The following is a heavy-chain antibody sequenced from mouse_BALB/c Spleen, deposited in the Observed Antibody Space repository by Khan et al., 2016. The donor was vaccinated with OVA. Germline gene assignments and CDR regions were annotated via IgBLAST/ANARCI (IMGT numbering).Heavy chain of an antibody. Sequence: ELVESGGGLVQPGGSRKLSCAASGFTFSSYGMHWVRRAPERGLEWVAYISGDSNTIYYADTVKGRFTISRDNPRNTLFLQMTSLMSEDTAMYYCATSYFYGYYFDYWGPGTTLTVSS. V-gene: IGHV5-17*02. CDR1: GFTFSSYG. CDR3: ATSYFYGYYFDY. J-gene: IGHJ2*01. CDR2: ISGDSNTI. D-gene: IGHD1-1*01.